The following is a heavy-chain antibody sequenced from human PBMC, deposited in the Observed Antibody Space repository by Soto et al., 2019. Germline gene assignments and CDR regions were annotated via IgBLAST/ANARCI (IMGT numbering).Heavy chain of an antibody. CDR2: ISVSVGST. J-gene: IGHJ4*02. CDR1: GFPFAPST. CDR3: AKCAVQHYTYNAYFYDN. V-gene: IGHV3-23*01. D-gene: IGHD3-3*01. Sequence: PGGSLRLSCGVSGFPFAPSTMSWVRQAPGKGLEWVSTISVSVGSTYSADSVQGRFTVSSDISDNTLFLRMTSLTADDTAVYFCAKCAVQHYTYNAYFYDNWGRGVLVTVSS.